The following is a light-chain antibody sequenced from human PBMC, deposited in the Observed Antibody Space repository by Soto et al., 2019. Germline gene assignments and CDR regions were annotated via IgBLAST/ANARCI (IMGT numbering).Light chain of an antibody. CDR3: QEYKSAT. CDR2: DAS. V-gene: IGKV1-5*01. J-gene: IGKJ2*01. Sequence: DIQMTQSPSTLCASEGDRVTITCRASQSISDWLAWYQQIPGRAPKLLIYDASTLQSGVPSRFSGSGSGTEFILTISSLQPDDSATHYCQEYKSATFGQGTKLQIK. CDR1: QSISDW.